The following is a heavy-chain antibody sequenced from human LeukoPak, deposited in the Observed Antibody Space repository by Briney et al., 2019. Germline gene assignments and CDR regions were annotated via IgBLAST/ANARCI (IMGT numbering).Heavy chain of an antibody. CDR1: GFTFDGYS. CDR3: TRPPTGARYCSSTSCSGDY. Sequence: GGSLRLSCAASGFTFDGYSMNWVRQASGKGLEWVGRIRSKANSYATAYAASVKGRFTISRDDSKNTAYLQMNSLKTEDTAVYYCTRPPTGARYCSSTSCSGDYWGQGTLVTVSS. D-gene: IGHD2-2*01. CDR2: IRSKANSYAT. V-gene: IGHV3-73*01. J-gene: IGHJ4*02.